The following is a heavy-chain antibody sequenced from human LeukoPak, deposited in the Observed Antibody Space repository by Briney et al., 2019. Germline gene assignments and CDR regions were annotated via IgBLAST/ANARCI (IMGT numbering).Heavy chain of an antibody. D-gene: IGHD3-22*01. CDR2: ISSSSSTI. CDR3: ARDLYYYDSSGPNN. CDR1: GFTFSSYS. Sequence: GGSLRLSCAASGFTFSSYSTNWVRQAPGKGLEWVSYISSSSSTIYYADSVKGRFTISRDNAKNSLYLQMNSLRDEDTAVYYCARDLYYYDSSGPNNWGQGTLVTVSS. V-gene: IGHV3-48*02. J-gene: IGHJ4*02.